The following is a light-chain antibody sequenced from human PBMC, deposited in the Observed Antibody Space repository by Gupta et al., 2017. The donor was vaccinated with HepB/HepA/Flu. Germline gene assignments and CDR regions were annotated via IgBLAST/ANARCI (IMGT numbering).Light chain of an antibody. Sequence: EIVLTQSPATLSMSPGERVILTCRASQTIGNSIAWYQVKPGQAPRLLIYRAATRDTDVPARFSGSGSGTMFTLTISSLQSEDCALYYCHQYNNWLWTFSQGTKVEIK. J-gene: IGKJ1*01. CDR2: RAA. V-gene: IGKV3-15*01. CDR3: HQYNNWLWT. CDR1: QTIGNS.